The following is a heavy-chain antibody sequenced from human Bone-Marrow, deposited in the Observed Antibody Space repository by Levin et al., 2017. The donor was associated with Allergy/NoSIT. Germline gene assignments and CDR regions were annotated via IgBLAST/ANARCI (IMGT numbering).Heavy chain of an antibody. Sequence: PGGSLRLSCAASGFTFSDYYMSWIRQAPGKGLEWVSYISSSGSTIYYADSVKGRFTISRDNAKNSLYLQMNSLRAEDTAVYYCARADIVVVPAAIRSYYGMDVWGQGTTVTVSS. D-gene: IGHD2-2*01. CDR3: ARADIVVVPAAIRSYYGMDV. J-gene: IGHJ6*02. CDR2: ISSSGSTI. V-gene: IGHV3-11*01. CDR1: GFTFSDYY.